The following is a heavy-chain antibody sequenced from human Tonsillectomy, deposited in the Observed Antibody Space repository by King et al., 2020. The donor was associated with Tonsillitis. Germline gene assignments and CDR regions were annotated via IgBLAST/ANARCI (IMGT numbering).Heavy chain of an antibody. CDR3: ARVLGARGAFDI. CDR1: GGTFSSYA. J-gene: IGHJ3*02. D-gene: IGHD1-26*01. V-gene: IGHV1-69*01. CDR2: VIPVFGTR. Sequence: QLVQSGAEVKKPGSSVKVYCKASGGTFSSYAISWVQQAPGQGLEWVGGVIPVFGTRNYAQKFQGRVTITADEVTSTAYMELSSLRSEDTAVYYCARVLGARGAFDIWGQGTMVTVSS.